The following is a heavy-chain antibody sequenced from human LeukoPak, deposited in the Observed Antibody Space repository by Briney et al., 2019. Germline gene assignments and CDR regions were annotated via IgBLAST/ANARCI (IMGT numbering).Heavy chain of an antibody. CDR3: AKNMGSTST. CDR2: IRYDGSNK. Sequence: GGSLRLSCTASGFNFGIYGMHWVRQAPGKGLEWVAFIRYDGSNKYYADSVKGRFTISRDNSKNTLYLQMISLRAEDTAVYYCAKNMGSTSTWGQGTLVTVSS. CDR1: GFNFGIYG. V-gene: IGHV3-30*02. D-gene: IGHD2-2*01. J-gene: IGHJ4*02.